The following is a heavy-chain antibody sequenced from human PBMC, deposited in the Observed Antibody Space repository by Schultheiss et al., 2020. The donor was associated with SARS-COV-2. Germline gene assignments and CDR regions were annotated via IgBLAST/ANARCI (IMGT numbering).Heavy chain of an antibody. CDR2: IYYSGST. V-gene: IGHV4-34*01. CDR3: ARRPRGVIRFDF. CDR1: GGSFSGYY. J-gene: IGHJ4*02. Sequence: SETLSLTCAVYGGSFSGYYWSWIRQPPGKGLEWIGYIYYSGSTYYNPSLKSRVTISVDTSKNQFSLKLNSVTAADTAVYYCARRPRGVIRFDFWGQGTLVTVSS. D-gene: IGHD3-10*01.